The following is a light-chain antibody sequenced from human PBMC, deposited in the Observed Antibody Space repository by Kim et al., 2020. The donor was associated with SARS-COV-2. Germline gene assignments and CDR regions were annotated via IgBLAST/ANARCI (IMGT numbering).Light chain of an antibody. V-gene: IGKV1-39*01. CDR3: QQSYSTPLHS. CDR1: QSISTY. CDR2: AAS. J-gene: IGKJ2*03. Sequence: ASVGDRVTITCRASQSISTYLNWYQQKPGKAHQLLIYAASSLQSGVPSRFSGSGSGTNFTLTISSLQPDDFATYYCQQSYSTPLHSFGQGTKLEI.